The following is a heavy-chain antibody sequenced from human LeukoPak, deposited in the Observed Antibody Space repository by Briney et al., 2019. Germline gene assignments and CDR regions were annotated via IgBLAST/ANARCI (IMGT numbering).Heavy chain of an antibody. V-gene: IGHV4-59*08. CDR1: GGSISSYY. CDR2: IYYSGST. Sequence: SETLSLTCTVSGGSISSYYWSWIRQPPGKGLEWIGYIYYSGSTNYNPSLKSRVTISVDTSKNQFSLKLSSVTAADTAVYYCARLGEYSSSWPSYYYYGMDVWGQGTTVTVSS. J-gene: IGHJ6*02. CDR3: ARLGEYSSSWPSYYYYGMDV. D-gene: IGHD6-13*01.